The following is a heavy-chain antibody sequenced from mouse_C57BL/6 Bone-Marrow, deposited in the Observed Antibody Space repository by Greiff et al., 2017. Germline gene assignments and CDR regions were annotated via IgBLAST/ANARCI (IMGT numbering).Heavy chain of an antibody. CDR1: YFAFMASA. J-gene: IGHJ3*01. CDR2: FTMYSDAT. V-gene: IGHV1-49*01. D-gene: IGHD3-2*02. Sequence: LVESGVELVRPGSSVKLSCKDSYFAFMASAMHWVKQRPGHGLEWIGSFTMYSDATEYSENFKGKATLTANTSSSTAYMELSSLTSEDSAVYYCARPPPDSSGYSLKAYWGQGTLVTVSA. CDR3: ARPPPDSSGYSLKAY.